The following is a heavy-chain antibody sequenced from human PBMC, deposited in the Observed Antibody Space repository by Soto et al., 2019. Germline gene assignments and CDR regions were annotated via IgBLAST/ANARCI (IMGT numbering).Heavy chain of an antibody. CDR3: AKGATIFGVVTYDY. Sequence: QTWWSLRLSCSASVFTFSSYAMSWFRQAPGKGLEWVSAISGSGGSTYYADSVKGRFTISRDNSKNTLYLQMNSLRAEDTAVYYCAKGATIFGVVTYDYWGQGTLVTVSS. CDR1: VFTFSSYA. D-gene: IGHD3-3*01. CDR2: ISGSGGST. J-gene: IGHJ4*02. V-gene: IGHV3-23*01.